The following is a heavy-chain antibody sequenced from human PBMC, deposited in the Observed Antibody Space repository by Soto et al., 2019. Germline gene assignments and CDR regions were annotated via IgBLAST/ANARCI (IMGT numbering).Heavy chain of an antibody. CDR1: GGSISSYS. CDR2: VYYGGST. J-gene: IGHJ4*02. CDR3: ARAPLYDFWSGFLAYYFDY. Sequence: SETLSLTCTVSGGSISSYSWSWIRQPPGKGLEWIGYVYYGGSTNYKPSLRSRLTMSLDTSKNQFSLELRSVTAADTAVYYCARAPLYDFWSGFLAYYFDYWGQGTLVTVSS. D-gene: IGHD3-3*01. V-gene: IGHV4-59*01.